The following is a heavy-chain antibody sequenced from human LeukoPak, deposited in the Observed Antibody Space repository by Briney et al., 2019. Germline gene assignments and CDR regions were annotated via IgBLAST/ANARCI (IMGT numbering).Heavy chain of an antibody. Sequence: PSETLSLTCTVSGGSISSGSYYWSWIRQPAGKGLEWIGRMYTSGSTNYNPSLKSRVTISVDTSKNQFSLKLSSVTAADTAVYYCAKDSRVVLSWFDPWGQGTLVTVSS. CDR3: AKDSRVVLSWFDP. D-gene: IGHD3-10*01. CDR1: GGSISSGSYY. V-gene: IGHV4-61*02. CDR2: MYTSGST. J-gene: IGHJ5*02.